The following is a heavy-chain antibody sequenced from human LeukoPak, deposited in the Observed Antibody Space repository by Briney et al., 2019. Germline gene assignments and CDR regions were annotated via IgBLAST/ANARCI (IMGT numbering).Heavy chain of an antibody. Sequence: ASVKVSCKASGGTFSSYAISWVRQAPGQGLEWMGRIIPILGIANYAQEFQGRVTITADESTSTAYMELSSLRSEDTAVYYCASETGGRWGYWGQGTLVTVSS. D-gene: IGHD7-27*01. CDR1: GGTFSSYA. CDR2: IIPILGIA. V-gene: IGHV1-69*04. CDR3: ASETGGRWGY. J-gene: IGHJ4*02.